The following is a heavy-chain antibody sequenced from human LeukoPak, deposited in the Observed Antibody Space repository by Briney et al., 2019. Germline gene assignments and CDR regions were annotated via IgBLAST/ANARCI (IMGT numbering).Heavy chain of an antibody. J-gene: IGHJ4*02. V-gene: IGHV3-9*01. Sequence: GRSLRLSCAGSGFIFNNYAMHWVRQPPGKGLEWVSGISWDSGSIDYADSVKGRFTISRDNAKNSLYLQMNSLRVEDTAFYYCAKDNRRHYTSGPNPDSLHWGQGTLVTVSS. CDR1: GFIFNNYA. CDR2: ISWDSGSI. CDR3: AKDNRRHYTSGPNPDSLH. D-gene: IGHD6-19*01.